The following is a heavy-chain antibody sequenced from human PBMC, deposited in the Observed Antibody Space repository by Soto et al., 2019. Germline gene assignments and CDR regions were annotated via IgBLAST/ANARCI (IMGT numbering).Heavy chain of an antibody. D-gene: IGHD3-10*01. CDR3: ARANYGSEYYYYYYGMDV. CDR2: IYYSGST. J-gene: IGHJ6*02. V-gene: IGHV4-39*01. Sequence: SETLSLTSTVSGGSISSSSYYWGWIRQPPGKGLEWIGSIYYSGSTYYNPSLKSRVTISVDTSKNQFSLKLSSVTAADTAVYYCARANYGSEYYYYYYGMDVWGQGTTVT. CDR1: GGSISSSSYY.